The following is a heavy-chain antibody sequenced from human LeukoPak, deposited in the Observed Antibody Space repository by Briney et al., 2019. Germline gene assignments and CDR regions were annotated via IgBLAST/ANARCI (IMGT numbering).Heavy chain of an antibody. Sequence: GGSLRLSCVLSTFTKAWMNWVRQAPGKGLEWVGRVKNRGDGMATDYAAPVKGRFIISRDDSKKTVYLQMDSLKTEDTAVYFCTTEYFGGFEYWGQGTLVTVSS. D-gene: IGHD3-16*01. CDR2: VKNRGDGMAT. CDR1: TFTKAW. CDR3: TTEYFGGFEY. V-gene: IGHV3-15*07. J-gene: IGHJ4*02.